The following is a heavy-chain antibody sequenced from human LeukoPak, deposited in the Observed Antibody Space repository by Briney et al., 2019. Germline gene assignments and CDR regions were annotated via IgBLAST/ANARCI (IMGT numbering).Heavy chain of an antibody. CDR1: GGSISSSSYY. CDR3: ARDQKQLVLINYYYYYMDV. J-gene: IGHJ6*03. Sequence: PSETLSLTCTVSGGSISSSSYYWGWIRQPPGKGLEWIGSIYYSGSTYYNPSLKSRVTISVDTSKNQFSLKLSSVTAADTAVYYCARDQKQLVLINYYYYYMDVWGKGTTVTVSS. CDR2: IYYSGST. D-gene: IGHD6-6*01. V-gene: IGHV4-39*07.